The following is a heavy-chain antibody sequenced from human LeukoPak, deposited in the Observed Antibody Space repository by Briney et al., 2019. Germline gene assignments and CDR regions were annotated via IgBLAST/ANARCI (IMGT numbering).Heavy chain of an antibody. CDR1: GYTFTSYD. Sequence: ASVKVSCKASGYTFTSYDINWVRQATGQGLEWMGWMNPISGYTGFAQKFQGRVTMTGNTAISTAYMELSSLRSEDAAVYYCARDWLEDYVWGSYRSYIFDYWGQGTLVTVSS. D-gene: IGHD3-16*02. J-gene: IGHJ4*02. V-gene: IGHV1-8*01. CDR3: ARDWLEDYVWGSYRSYIFDY. CDR2: MNPISGYT.